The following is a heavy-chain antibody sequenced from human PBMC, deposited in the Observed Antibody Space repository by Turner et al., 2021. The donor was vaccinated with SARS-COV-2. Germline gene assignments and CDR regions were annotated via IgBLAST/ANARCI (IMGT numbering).Heavy chain of an antibody. J-gene: IGHJ3*02. Sequence: QVHLVQSGAEVRKPGASVKVSCKASGYTFTAYYIHWLRQAPGQGPEWMGCISPHSGDKNYSHKSQGRVTITRDTSINTAYMELSRLRSDDTAVYYCAREGGFSYDHDTFRMWGQGTMVTVSS. CDR2: ISPHSGDK. CDR3: AREGGFSYDHDTFRM. V-gene: IGHV1-2*07. CDR1: GYTFTAYY. D-gene: IGHD3-16*01.